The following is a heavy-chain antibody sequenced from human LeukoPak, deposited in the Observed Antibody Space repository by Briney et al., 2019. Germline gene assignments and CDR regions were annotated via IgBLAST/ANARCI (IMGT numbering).Heavy chain of an antibody. J-gene: IGHJ3*02. V-gene: IGHV4-30-4*01. Sequence: SETLSLTRTVSGGSISSGDYYWSWIRQPPGKGLEWIGYIYYSGSTYYNPSLKSRVTISVDTSKNQFSLKLSSVTAADTAVYYCARGVVRCDAFDIWGQGTMVTVSS. D-gene: IGHD2-21*01. CDR1: GGSISSGDYY. CDR2: IYYSGST. CDR3: ARGVVRCDAFDI.